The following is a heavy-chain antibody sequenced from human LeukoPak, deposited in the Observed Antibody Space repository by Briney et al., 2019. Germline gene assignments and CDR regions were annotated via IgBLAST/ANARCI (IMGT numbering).Heavy chain of an antibody. Sequence: GGSLRLSCAASGFTFSSYGMTWVRQAPGKGLEWVSYISSSSSTIYYADSVKGRFTISRDNAKNSLYLQMNSLRAEDTAVYYCARDGMLSDPWGQGTLVTVSS. V-gene: IGHV3-48*01. J-gene: IGHJ5*02. CDR1: GFTFSSYG. CDR2: ISSSSSTI. CDR3: ARDGMLSDP. D-gene: IGHD2-8*01.